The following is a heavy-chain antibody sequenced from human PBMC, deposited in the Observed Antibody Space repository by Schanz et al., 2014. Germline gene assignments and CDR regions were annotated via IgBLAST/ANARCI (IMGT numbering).Heavy chain of an antibody. J-gene: IGHJ4*02. V-gene: IGHV4-34*01. Sequence: QVQLQQWGAGLLKPSETLSLTCAVYGGSFSGYYWTWIRQPPGKGLEWIGEIHHSGSTNYNPSLKSRVPISMDTSKNQFSLKLSSVTAADTAVYYCELITLDRGVRNDYWGQGTLVSVSS. CDR1: GGSFSGYY. D-gene: IGHD3-10*01. CDR3: ELITLDRGVRNDY. CDR2: IHHSGST.